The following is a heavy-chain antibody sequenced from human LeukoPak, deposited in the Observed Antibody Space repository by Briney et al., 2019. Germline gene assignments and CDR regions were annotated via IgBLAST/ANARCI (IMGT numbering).Heavy chain of an antibody. CDR2: IKQDGSEK. CDR1: GFTLSSYW. D-gene: IGHD6-19*01. V-gene: IGHV3-7*03. Sequence: SGGSLRLSCAASGFTLSSYWMSWVRQAPGKGLEWVANIKQDGSEKYYVDSVKGRFTISRDNAKNSLYLQMNSLRAEDTAVYYCAREGSGWYQDYWGQGTLVTVSS. J-gene: IGHJ4*02. CDR3: AREGSGWYQDY.